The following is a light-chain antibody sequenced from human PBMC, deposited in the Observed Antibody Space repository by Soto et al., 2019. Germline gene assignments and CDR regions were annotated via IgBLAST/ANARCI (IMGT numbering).Light chain of an antibody. J-gene: IGLJ1*01. V-gene: IGLV2-14*01. CDR2: EVS. CDR1: SSDVGNYNY. CDR3: SAYTSSSTYV. Sequence: QSALTQPASVSGSPGQSITIACTGTSSDVGNYNYVSWYQQHPGKAPKLMISEVSNRPSGVSYRFSGSRSRNTASLTISGLQADDEADYYCSAYTSSSTYVFGTGTKVTVL.